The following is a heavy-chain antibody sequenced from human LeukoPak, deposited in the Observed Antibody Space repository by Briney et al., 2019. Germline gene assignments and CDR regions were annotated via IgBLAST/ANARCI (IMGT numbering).Heavy chain of an antibody. Sequence: SETLSLTCAVYGGSFSGYYWSWIRQPPGKGLEWIGEINHSGSTYYNPSLKSRVTISVDTSKNQFSLKLSSVTAADTAVYYCARDHSGYSIDYWGQGTLVTVSS. V-gene: IGHV4-34*01. CDR1: GGSFSGYY. J-gene: IGHJ4*02. CDR3: ARDHSGYSIDY. CDR2: INHSGST. D-gene: IGHD5-12*01.